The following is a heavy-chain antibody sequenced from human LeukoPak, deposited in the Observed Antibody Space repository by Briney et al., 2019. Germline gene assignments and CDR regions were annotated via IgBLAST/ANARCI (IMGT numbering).Heavy chain of an antibody. CDR2: IYSGGST. D-gene: IGHD6-13*01. CDR3: ARGDSSSWYLGSPSYNWFDP. Sequence: HTGGSLRLSCAASGFTVSSNYMSWVRQAPGKGLEWVSVIYSGGSTYYADSVKGRFTISRDNSKNTLYLQMNSLRAEDTAVYYCARGDSSSWYLGSPSYNWFDPWGQGTLVTVSS. J-gene: IGHJ5*02. CDR1: GFTVSSNY. V-gene: IGHV3-66*01.